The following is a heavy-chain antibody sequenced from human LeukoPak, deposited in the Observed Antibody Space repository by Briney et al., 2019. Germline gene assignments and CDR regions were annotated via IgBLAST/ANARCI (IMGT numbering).Heavy chain of an antibody. CDR3: ARVLRFLEWSPYYYYMDV. V-gene: IGHV4-59*01. J-gene: IGHJ6*03. CDR2: IYYSGST. Sequence: SETLSLTCTVSGGSISSYYWSWIRQPPGKGLEWIGYIYYSGSTNYNPSLKSRVTISVDTSKNQFSLKLSSVTAADTAVYYCARVLRFLEWSPYYYYMDVWGKATTVTVSS. D-gene: IGHD3-3*01. CDR1: GGSISSYY.